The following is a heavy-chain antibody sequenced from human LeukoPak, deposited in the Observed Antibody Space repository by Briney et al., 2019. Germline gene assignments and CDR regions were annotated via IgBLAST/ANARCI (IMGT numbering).Heavy chain of an antibody. J-gene: IGHJ2*01. CDR2: IYHRGST. CDR1: GGSISSGGYS. CDR3: ARAHCSGGSCYGWRYFDL. D-gene: IGHD2-15*01. Sequence: PSQTLSLTCAVSGGSISSGGYSWSWIRQPPGKGLEWIGYIYHRGSTYYNPSLKSRVTISVDRSKNQFSLKLSSVTAADTAVYYCARAHCSGGSCYGWRYFDLWGRGTLVTVSS. V-gene: IGHV4-30-2*01.